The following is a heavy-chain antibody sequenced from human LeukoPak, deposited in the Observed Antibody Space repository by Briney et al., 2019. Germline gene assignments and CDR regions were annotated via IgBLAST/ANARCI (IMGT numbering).Heavy chain of an antibody. CDR1: GGSVSSGSYY. Sequence: PSETLSLTCTVSGGSVSSGSYYWNWIRQPPGKGLEWIGYISYIGSTNYNPSLKSRVTISVDTSKNQFSLKLSSVTAADTAVYYCARSRGTGSYDFWSGYSLYYFDYWGQGTLVTVSS. CDR2: ISYIGST. J-gene: IGHJ4*02. CDR3: ARSRGTGSYDFWSGYSLYYFDY. D-gene: IGHD3-3*01. V-gene: IGHV4-61*01.